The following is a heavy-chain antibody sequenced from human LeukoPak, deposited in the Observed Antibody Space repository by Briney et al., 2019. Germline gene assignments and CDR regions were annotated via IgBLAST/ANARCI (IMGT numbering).Heavy chain of an antibody. V-gene: IGHV3-9*01. Sequence: PGGSLRLSCAASGFTFDDYAMHWVRQAPGKGLEWVSGISWNSGSIGYADSVKGRFTISRDNAKNSLYLQMNSLRAEDTALYYCAKDTYSSSLPGFDYWGRGTLVTVSS. CDR3: AKDTYSSSLPGFDY. CDR1: GFTFDDYA. D-gene: IGHD6-6*01. CDR2: ISWNSGSI. J-gene: IGHJ4*02.